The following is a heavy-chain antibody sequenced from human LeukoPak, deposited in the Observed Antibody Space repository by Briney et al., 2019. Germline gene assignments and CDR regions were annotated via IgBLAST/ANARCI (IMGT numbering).Heavy chain of an antibody. CDR3: AKDRRPTSYSISWLDY. J-gene: IGHJ4*02. Sequence: PGGSLRLSCAASGFTFSSYGMHWVRQAPGKGLEWVASIRYDGSKKYYADSVKGRFTISRDNSKNTLYLQMNSLRAEDTAVYYCAKDRRPTSYSISWLDYWGQGTLITVSS. CDR2: IRYDGSKK. V-gene: IGHV3-30*02. CDR1: GFTFSSYG. D-gene: IGHD6-13*01.